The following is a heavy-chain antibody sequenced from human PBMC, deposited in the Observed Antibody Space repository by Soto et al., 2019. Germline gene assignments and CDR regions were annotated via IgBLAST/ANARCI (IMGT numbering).Heavy chain of an antibody. Sequence: QVQLQQWGAGLLKPSETLSLTCAVYGGSFSGYYWSWIRQPPGKGLEWIGEINHSGSTNYNPSLKRRVTISVDTSKNQFSLKLSSVTAADTAVYYCAREGPPVYCSGGSCYTYFDYWGQGTLVTVSS. J-gene: IGHJ4*02. CDR3: AREGPPVYCSGGSCYTYFDY. CDR1: GGSFSGYY. D-gene: IGHD2-15*01. V-gene: IGHV4-34*01. CDR2: INHSGST.